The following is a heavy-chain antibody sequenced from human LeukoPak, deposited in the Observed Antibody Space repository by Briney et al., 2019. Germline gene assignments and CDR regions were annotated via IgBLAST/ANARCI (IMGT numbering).Heavy chain of an antibody. V-gene: IGHV4-4*07. CDR3: ARLRFLEWLSEGRTYYYYYMDV. Sequence: PSETLSLTCTVSGGSISSYYWSWIRQPAGKGLEWIGRIYTSGSTNYNPSLKSRVTMSVDTSKNQFSLKLSSVTAADTAVYYCARLRFLEWLSEGRTYYYYYMDVWGKGTTVTVSS. J-gene: IGHJ6*03. CDR1: GGSISSYY. D-gene: IGHD3-3*01. CDR2: IYTSGST.